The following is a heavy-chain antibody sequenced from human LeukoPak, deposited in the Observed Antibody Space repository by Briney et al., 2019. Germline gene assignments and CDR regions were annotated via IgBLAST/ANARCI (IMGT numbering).Heavy chain of an antibody. J-gene: IGHJ4*02. CDR2: INWNGGST. CDR3: VRVGDGYSF. Sequence: GGSLRLSCVASGFTFDDYGMSWVRQAPGKGPEWVSGINWNGGSTGYADSVKGRFTISRDNAKNSLYPQMNSLRVEDTALYYCVRVGDGYSFGGQGTLVIVSA. D-gene: IGHD5-24*01. V-gene: IGHV3-20*04. CDR1: GFTFDDYG.